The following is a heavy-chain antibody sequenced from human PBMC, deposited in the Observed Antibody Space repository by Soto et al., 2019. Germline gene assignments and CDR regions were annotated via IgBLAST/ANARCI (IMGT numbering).Heavy chain of an antibody. CDR2: IYHSGSS. CDR3: ARDLLDTTVDYYFDY. J-gene: IGHJ4*02. D-gene: IGHD4-17*01. CDR1: GGSLSSGSCY. Sequence: PXETRSLTCTVAGGSLSSGSCYWSWIRQPPGKGLEWIGYIYHSGSSQSNPSLKSRVTISIDTSKNQFSLELRSVTAADTAVYYCARDLLDTTVDYYFDYWGPGRLVTVSS. V-gene: IGHV4-30-4*01.